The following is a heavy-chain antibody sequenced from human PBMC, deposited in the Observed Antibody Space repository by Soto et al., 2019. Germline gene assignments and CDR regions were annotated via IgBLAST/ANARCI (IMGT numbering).Heavy chain of an antibody. D-gene: IGHD3-9*01. CDR1: GGTFSSYA. Sequence: QVQLVQSGAEVKKPGSSVKVSCKASGGTFSSYAISWVRQAPGQGLEWMGGIIPIFGTANYAQKFQGRVTITADESTSTAYMELSSLRSEDTAVYYCASSGGYYDILXGYSTEPDRVSDYWGQGTLVTVSS. CDR2: IIPIFGTA. CDR3: ASSGGYYDILXGYSTEPDRVSDY. V-gene: IGHV1-69*01. J-gene: IGHJ4*02.